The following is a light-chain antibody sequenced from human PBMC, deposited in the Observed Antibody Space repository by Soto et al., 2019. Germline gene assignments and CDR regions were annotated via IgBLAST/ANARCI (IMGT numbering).Light chain of an antibody. V-gene: IGKV1-33*01. Sequence: DIRMTQSASSLSASVGDRFTITCHSSQDISNYLNWYQQKPGKAPKLLMYNASNLESGVPSRFSGSGSGTDFTFTISSLQPEDIATYYCQQYDSTPITFGQGTRLEIK. CDR2: NAS. CDR1: QDISNY. CDR3: QQYDSTPIT. J-gene: IGKJ5*01.